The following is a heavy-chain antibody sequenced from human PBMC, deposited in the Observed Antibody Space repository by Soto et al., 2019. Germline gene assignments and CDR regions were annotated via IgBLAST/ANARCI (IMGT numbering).Heavy chain of an antibody. CDR3: ARGKQNALDV. Sequence: EVQLVESGGGLVQPGGSLRLSCAVSGFTVNYNYMSWVRQAPRKGLEWVSVIYSGGTTNYADSVKGRFTISRDNPKNTLYLQMNSLRAEDTAVYYCARGKQNALDVWGQGTTVTVSS. D-gene: IGHD2-8*01. J-gene: IGHJ6*02. CDR1: GFTVNYNY. V-gene: IGHV3-66*01. CDR2: IYSGGTT.